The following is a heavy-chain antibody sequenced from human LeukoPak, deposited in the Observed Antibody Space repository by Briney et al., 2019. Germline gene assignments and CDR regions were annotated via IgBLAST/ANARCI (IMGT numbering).Heavy chain of an antibody. D-gene: IGHD1-26*01. V-gene: IGHV3-30*07. CDR1: GFTFSSYA. Sequence: GGSLRLSCAASGFTFSSYAMHWVRQAPGKGLEWVAVISYDGSNKYYADSVKGRFTISRDNSKNTLYLQMNSLRAEDTAVYYCAIVGASVAFAFDIWGQGTMVTVSS. CDR3: AIVGASVAFAFDI. CDR2: ISYDGSNK. J-gene: IGHJ3*02.